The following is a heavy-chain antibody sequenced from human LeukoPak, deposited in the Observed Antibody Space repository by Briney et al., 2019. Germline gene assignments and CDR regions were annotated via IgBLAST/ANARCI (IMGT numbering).Heavy chain of an antibody. V-gene: IGHV1-8*01. CDR1: GYTFTSYD. D-gene: IGHD3-3*01. Sequence: ASVKVSCKASGYTFTSYDINWVRQATGQGLEWMGWMNPNSGNTGYAQKSQGRVTMTRNTSISTAYMELSSLRSEDTAVYYCARGQMRRITIFGVVPKNWFDPWGQGTLVTVSS. CDR2: MNPNSGNT. CDR3: ARGQMRRITIFGVVPKNWFDP. J-gene: IGHJ5*02.